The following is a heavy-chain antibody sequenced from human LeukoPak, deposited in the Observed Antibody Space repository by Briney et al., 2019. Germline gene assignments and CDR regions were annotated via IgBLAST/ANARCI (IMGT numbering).Heavy chain of an antibody. Sequence: GGSLTLSCAASGFIFGRDSMNWVRQAPGRGLEWISYISRDSDIRYYADSVRGRFHISRDNARNSLYLQMNSLRAEDTAVYYCAKNFWSDKYYYYYMDVWGKGTTVTVSS. CDR2: ISRDSDIR. D-gene: IGHD3-3*01. J-gene: IGHJ6*03. CDR3: AKNFWSDKYYYYYMDV. V-gene: IGHV3-48*01. CDR1: GFIFGRDS.